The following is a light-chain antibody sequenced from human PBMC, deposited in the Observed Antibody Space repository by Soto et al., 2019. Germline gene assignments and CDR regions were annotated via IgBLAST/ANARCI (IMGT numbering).Light chain of an antibody. Sequence: QSVLPKPPSGSGTPGQRGTISCSGGSSNIGTNAVNWYQQLPGTAPKLLIYNNNQRPSGVPDRFSGSKSGTSASLAISGLQSEDEADYYCAAWDDSLNGYVFGTGTKVPVL. CDR1: SSNIGTNA. CDR2: NNN. V-gene: IGLV1-44*01. J-gene: IGLJ1*01. CDR3: AAWDDSLNGYV.